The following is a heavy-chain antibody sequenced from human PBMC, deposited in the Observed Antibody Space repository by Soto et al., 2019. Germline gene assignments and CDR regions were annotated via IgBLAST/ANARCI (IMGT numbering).Heavy chain of an antibody. CDR3: AKRVVLTATTYYFEY. CDR2: ISGSGGST. J-gene: IGHJ4*02. V-gene: IGHV3-23*01. D-gene: IGHD2-21*02. CDR1: EFTFSGYA. Sequence: PGGSLRLSCAASEFTFSGYAMSCISQATGKGLERVSAISGSGGSTYYADSVKGRFTISRDNSKNTLYLQMNSLRAEDTAMYYCAKRVVLTATTYYFEYWGRGTLVTVSS.